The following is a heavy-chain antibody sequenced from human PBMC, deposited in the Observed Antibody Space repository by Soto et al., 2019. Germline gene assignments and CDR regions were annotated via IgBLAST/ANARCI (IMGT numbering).Heavy chain of an antibody. V-gene: IGHV1-18*01. CDR3: ARPSGSYGDYAWSLKY. CDR1: GYPFTGYS. CDR2: ISAYSGDT. J-gene: IGHJ4*02. Sequence: IQLVQSGAEVKKPGASVKVSCKASGYPFTGYSVGWVRQAPGQGPEWMGWISAYSGDTYYAQRFQDRLTMTTDASTSTAYMDLRSLRSDDTAVYYCARPSGSYGDYAWSLKYWGQGTLVTVSS. D-gene: IGHD4-17*01.